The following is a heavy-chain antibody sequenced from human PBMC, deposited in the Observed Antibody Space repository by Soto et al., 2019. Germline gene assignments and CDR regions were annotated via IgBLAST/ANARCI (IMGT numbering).Heavy chain of an antibody. J-gene: IGHJ4*02. CDR1: GDSISSGDYY. V-gene: IGHV4-30-4*01. CDR3: ARDFKSYSSPPGPVEY. D-gene: IGHD6-13*01. CDR2: IYYSGNT. Sequence: QVQLQESGPGLVKPSQTLSLTCSVSGDSISSGDYYWIWIRQPPGQGLEWIGCIYYSGNTYYNPSLRTRVSILVYTSNNQFSLKLNSGTAADTAVYYCARDFKSYSSPPGPVEYWGQATLATASS.